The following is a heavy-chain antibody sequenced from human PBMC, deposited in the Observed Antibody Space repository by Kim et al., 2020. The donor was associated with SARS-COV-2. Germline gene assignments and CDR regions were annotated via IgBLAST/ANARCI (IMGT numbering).Heavy chain of an antibody. D-gene: IGHD6-19*01. J-gene: IGHJ4*02. CDR1: GYSISSGYY. Sequence: SETLSLTCTVSGYSISSGYYWGWIRQPPGKGLEWIGSIYHSGSTYYNPSLKSRVTISVDTSKNQFSLKLSSVTAADTAVYYCARAQDSSGWYADNYFDYWGQGTLVTVSS. CDR2: IYHSGST. V-gene: IGHV4-38-2*02. CDR3: ARAQDSSGWYADNYFDY.